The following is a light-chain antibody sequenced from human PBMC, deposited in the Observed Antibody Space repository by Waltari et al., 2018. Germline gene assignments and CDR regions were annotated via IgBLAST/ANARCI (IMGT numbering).Light chain of an antibody. J-gene: IGLJ3*02. Sequence: QTVVTQEPSLTVSPGGTVTPTCASSTGAVTSGFSPSWFQQKPGQPPRALIYSTNNKHSWTPARFSGSLLGGKAALTLSGVQVEDEAEYYCLLYYGGAQVFGGGTKLTVL. CDR2: STN. CDR1: TGAVTSGFS. CDR3: LLYYGGAQV. V-gene: IGLV7-43*01.